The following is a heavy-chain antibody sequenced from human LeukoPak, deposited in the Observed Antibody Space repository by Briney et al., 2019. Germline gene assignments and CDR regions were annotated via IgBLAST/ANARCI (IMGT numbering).Heavy chain of an antibody. CDR3: ARAYTGTYHILDH. CDR1: GFTFSTYN. Sequence: GGSLRLSCAASGFTFSTYNMNWVRQAPGKGLEWVSFISYRSSYTHYADSVKGRFSISRDNAKNSLYLQMNSLRAEDTAIYYRARAYTGTYHILDHWGQGVLVTVSS. V-gene: IGHV3-21*06. J-gene: IGHJ4*02. CDR2: ISYRSSYT. D-gene: IGHD1-26*01.